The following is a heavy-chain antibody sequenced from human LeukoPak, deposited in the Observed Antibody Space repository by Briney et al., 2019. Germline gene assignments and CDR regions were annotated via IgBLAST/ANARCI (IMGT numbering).Heavy chain of an antibody. CDR1: GGSFSGYY. D-gene: IGHD6-19*01. Sequence: SETLSLTCAVYGGSFSGYYWSWIRQPPGKGLEWIGEINHSGSTNYNPSLKSRVTISVDTSKNQFSLKLSSVTAAGTAVYYCARETVAGTYYFDYWGQGTLVTVSS. CDR3: ARETVAGTYYFDY. J-gene: IGHJ4*02. V-gene: IGHV4-34*01. CDR2: INHSGST.